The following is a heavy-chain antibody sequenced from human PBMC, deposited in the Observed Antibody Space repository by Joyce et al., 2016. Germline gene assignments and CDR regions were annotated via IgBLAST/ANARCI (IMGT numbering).Heavy chain of an antibody. J-gene: IGHJ4*02. CDR1: GYTFVNYW. CDR3: ARHRGGGNFVPFDY. CDR2: IGPNDSCP. Sequence: EDHLVQSGAEMKKPGESLRISCMVSGYTFVNYWISWVRQMPGKGLEWMGRIGPNDSCPDYSPSFQGHVTISADKSISTAYLQWSSLKASDTAIYYCARHRGGGNFVPFDYWGQGTLVTVSS. D-gene: IGHD4-23*01. V-gene: IGHV5-10-1*03.